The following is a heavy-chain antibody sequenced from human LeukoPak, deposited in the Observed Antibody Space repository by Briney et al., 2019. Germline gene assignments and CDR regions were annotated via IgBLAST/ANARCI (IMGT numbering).Heavy chain of an antibody. V-gene: IGHV4-59*08. J-gene: IGHJ5*02. Sequence: SETLSLTCTVSGGSISTYYWGWIRQPPGKGLEWIGYSSSSGSTYYNPSLNSRVTISVDTSKNQFSLKLSSVTAADTAVYHCARHERKGYDFWSGYYMGGWFDPWGQGTLVTVSS. D-gene: IGHD3-3*01. CDR3: ARHERKGYDFWSGYYMGGWFDP. CDR1: GGSISTYY. CDR2: SSSSGST.